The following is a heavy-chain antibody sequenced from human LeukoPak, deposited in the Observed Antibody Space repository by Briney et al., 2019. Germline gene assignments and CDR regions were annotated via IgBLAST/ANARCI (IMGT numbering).Heavy chain of an antibody. D-gene: IGHD1-26*01. CDR3: ARRARRGVGATFDFDY. V-gene: IGHV4-59*08. J-gene: IGHJ4*02. CDR1: GGSISSYY. CDR2: VYSSGST. Sequence: PSETLSLTCTVSGGSISSYYWSWIRQPPGKGLEWTGYVYSSGSTSYNPSLKSRVTISLDTSKNQFSLRLSSVTAADTAVYYCARRARRGVGATFDFDYWGQGTLVTVSS.